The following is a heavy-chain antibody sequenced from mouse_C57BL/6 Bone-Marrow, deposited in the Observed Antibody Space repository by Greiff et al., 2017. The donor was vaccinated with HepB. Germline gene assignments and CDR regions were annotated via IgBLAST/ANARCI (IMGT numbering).Heavy chain of an antibody. CDR1: GYTFTSYW. Sequence: QVQLQQPGAELVKPGASVKVSCKASGYTFTSYWMHWVKQRPGQGLEWIGRIHPSDSDTNYNQKFKGKATLTVDKSSSTAYMQLSSLTSRDSAVYYCAIHSYKYGSNYVGFAYWGQGTTLTVSS. CDR2: IHPSDSDT. D-gene: IGHD1-1*01. CDR3: AIHSYKYGSNYVGFAY. J-gene: IGHJ2*01. V-gene: IGHV1-74*01.